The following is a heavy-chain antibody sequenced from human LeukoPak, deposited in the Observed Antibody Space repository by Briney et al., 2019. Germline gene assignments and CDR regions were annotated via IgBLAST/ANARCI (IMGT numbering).Heavy chain of an antibody. J-gene: IGHJ4*02. D-gene: IGHD6-19*01. CDR2: ISSNGGST. CDR1: GFTFSSYD. V-gene: IGHV3-64D*06. Sequence: GGSLRLSCSASGFTFSSYDMHWVRQAPGEGLECVSGISSNGGSTYYADSVKGRFTTSRDNSKSTLYLQMSSLKTEDTAVYYCVKDFSSGWYRFDYWGQGTLVTVSS. CDR3: VKDFSSGWYRFDY.